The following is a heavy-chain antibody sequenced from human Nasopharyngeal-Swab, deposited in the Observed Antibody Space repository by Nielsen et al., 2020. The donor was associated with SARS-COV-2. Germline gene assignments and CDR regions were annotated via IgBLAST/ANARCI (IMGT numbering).Heavy chain of an antibody. V-gene: IGHV1-3*01. CDR2: INAGRGNT. Sequence: WVRQAPGQRPEFMGWINAGRGNTYYSQKFQGRVRISRDTSANTVYMELSRLRSADTAVYYRAGVPAVAASRIDYWGQGTLVTVSS. CDR3: AGVPAVAASRIDY. J-gene: IGHJ4*02. D-gene: IGHD6-19*01.